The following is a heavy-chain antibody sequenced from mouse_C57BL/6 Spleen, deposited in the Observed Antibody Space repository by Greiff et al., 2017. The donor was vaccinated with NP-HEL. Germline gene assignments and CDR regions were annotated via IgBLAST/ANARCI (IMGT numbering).Heavy chain of an antibody. J-gene: IGHJ2*01. CDR2: INPSNGGT. D-gene: IGHD4-1*01. CDR3: ARLWDEVYFDY. Sequence: VQLQQPGPELVKPGASVKLSCKASGYTFTSYWMHWVKQRPGQGREWIGNINPSNGGTNSNETFKSKATLTVDKSASTAYMQLSSLTSEDSAVYYCARLWDEVYFDYWGQGTTLTVSS. CDR1: GYTFTSYW. V-gene: IGHV1-53*01.